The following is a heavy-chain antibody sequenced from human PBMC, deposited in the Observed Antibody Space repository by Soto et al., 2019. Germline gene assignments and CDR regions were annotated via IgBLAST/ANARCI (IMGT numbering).Heavy chain of an antibody. Sequence: SETLSLTCTVSGGSISSGGYYWSWIRQHPGKGLEWIGYIYYSGSTYYNPSLKSRVTISVDTSKNQFSLKLSSVTAADTAVYYCARVDLGYCSSTSCYAGHYYYGMDVWGQGTTVTVSS. CDR1: GGSISSGGYY. D-gene: IGHD2-2*01. CDR2: IYYSGST. V-gene: IGHV4-31*03. CDR3: ARVDLGYCSSTSCYAGHYYYGMDV. J-gene: IGHJ6*02.